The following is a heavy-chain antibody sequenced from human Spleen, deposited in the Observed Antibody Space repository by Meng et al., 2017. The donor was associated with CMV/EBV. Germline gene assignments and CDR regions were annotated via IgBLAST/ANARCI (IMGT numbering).Heavy chain of an antibody. CDR2: IYSGGSTT. CDR3: AKANNYAFDP. Sequence: GESQKISCAASGFTFSSYAMTWVRQAPGKGLECVSLIYSGGSTTYYADSVKGRFTISRDNSKNTLYLQMNSLRAEDTAIYYCAKANNYAFDPWGQGTLVTVSS. CDR1: GFTFSSYA. J-gene: IGHJ5*02. V-gene: IGHV3-23*03. D-gene: IGHD4-11*01.